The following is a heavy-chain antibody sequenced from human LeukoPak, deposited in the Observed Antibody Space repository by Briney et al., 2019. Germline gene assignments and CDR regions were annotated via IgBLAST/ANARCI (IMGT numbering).Heavy chain of an antibody. Sequence: ASVKVSCKASGYTFTSYYMHWLRQAPGQGLEWMGIINPSGGSTSYAQKFQGRVTMTRDTSTSTVYMELSSLRSEDTAVYYCATPGTGPANYYYGMDVWGQGTTVTVSS. CDR3: ATPGTGPANYYYGMDV. D-gene: IGHD2-8*02. CDR2: INPSGGST. J-gene: IGHJ6*02. CDR1: GYTFTSYY. V-gene: IGHV1-46*01.